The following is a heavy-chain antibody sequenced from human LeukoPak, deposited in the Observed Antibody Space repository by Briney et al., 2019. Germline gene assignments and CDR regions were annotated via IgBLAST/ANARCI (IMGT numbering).Heavy chain of an antibody. D-gene: IGHD2-21*01. V-gene: IGHV4-39*07. CDR2: IYYSGST. CDR1: GGSISSSSYY. Sequence: PSETLSLTCTVSGGSISSSSYYWGWIRQPPGKGLEWIGSIYYSGSTYYNPSLKSRVTISVDTSKNQFSLKLSSVTAADTAVYYCARGIDYMDVWGKGTTVTVSS. CDR3: ARGIDYMDV. J-gene: IGHJ6*03.